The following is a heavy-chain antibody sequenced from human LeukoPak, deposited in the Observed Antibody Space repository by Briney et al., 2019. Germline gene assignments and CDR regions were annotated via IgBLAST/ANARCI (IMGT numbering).Heavy chain of an antibody. V-gene: IGHV4-59*08. CDR3: ARHRGYCSSTSCSYNWFDP. CDR2: IYYSGST. Sequence: SETLSLTCTVSGGSISSYYWTWIRQPPGKGLEWIGYIYYSGSTKYNPSFTSRVTLSVDTSKNRFSLKLSSVTAADTAVYYCARHRGYCSSTSCSYNWFDPWGQGTLVTVSS. CDR1: GGSISSYY. D-gene: IGHD2-2*03. J-gene: IGHJ5*02.